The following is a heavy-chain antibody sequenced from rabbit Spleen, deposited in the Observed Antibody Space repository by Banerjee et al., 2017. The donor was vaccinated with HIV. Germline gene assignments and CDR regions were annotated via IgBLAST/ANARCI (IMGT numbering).Heavy chain of an antibody. V-gene: IGHV1S40*01. CDR1: GFSFSSSYD. D-gene: IGHD8-1*01. CDR3: ARDTGSSFSSYGMDL. Sequence: QSLEESGGDLVKPGASLTLICTASGFSFSSSYDMCWVRQAPGKGLEWIGFIYTGNGTTYYASWAKGRFTISKTSSTTVTLQMTSLTAADTATYFCARDTGSSFSSYGMDLWGQGTLVTVS. J-gene: IGHJ6*01. CDR2: IYTGNGTT.